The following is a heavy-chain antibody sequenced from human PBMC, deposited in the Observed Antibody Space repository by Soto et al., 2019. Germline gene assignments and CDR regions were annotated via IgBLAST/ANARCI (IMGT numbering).Heavy chain of an antibody. Sequence: SETLSLTCSVSGGSIGSSSYYFGWIRQPPGKGLEWIGSLYYTGTTYYNSSLKSRVTISADKSQYQFSLGLSSVTAADTAVYYCLAYCSRTYCYDWFDPWGQGTLVTVSS. CDR1: GGSIGSSSYY. D-gene: IGHD2-2*01. V-gene: IGHV4-39*01. J-gene: IGHJ5*02. CDR2: LYYTGTT. CDR3: LAYCSRTYCYDWFDP.